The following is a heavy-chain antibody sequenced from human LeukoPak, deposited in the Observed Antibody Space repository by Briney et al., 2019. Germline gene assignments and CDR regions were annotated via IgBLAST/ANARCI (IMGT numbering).Heavy chain of an antibody. CDR2: IISRGSSA. CDR1: GFTFSAYA. Sequence: GGSLRLSCAASGFTFSAYAMNWVRQAPGKGLEWVSSIISRGSSAYYADSVKGRFTISRDNSKNTLYLQMNSLRAADTAVYYCATKQVVVAATRTDYWGQGTLVTVSS. V-gene: IGHV3-23*01. J-gene: IGHJ4*02. CDR3: ATKQVVVAATRTDY. D-gene: IGHD2-15*01.